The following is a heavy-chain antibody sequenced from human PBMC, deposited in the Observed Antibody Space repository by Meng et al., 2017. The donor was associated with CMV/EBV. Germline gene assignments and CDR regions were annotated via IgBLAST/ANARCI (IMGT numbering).Heavy chain of an antibody. CDR2: IKDNGGVK. J-gene: IGHJ4*02. V-gene: IGHV3-7*01. D-gene: IGHD3-16*01. CDR3: ARDWADGFDY. Sequence: ESLKISCAASGFAFSRFWMTWVRQPPGKGLEFVANIKDNGGVKEYADSLKGRFTISRDNARNSVYLQMTNVRAEDTAVYFCARDWADGFDYWGQGVLVTVSS. CDR1: GFAFSRFW.